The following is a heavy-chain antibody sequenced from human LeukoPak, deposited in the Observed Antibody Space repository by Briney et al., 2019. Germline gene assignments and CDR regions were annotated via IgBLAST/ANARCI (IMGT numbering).Heavy chain of an antibody. Sequence: GRSLRLSCAASGFTFSSYAMHWVRQAPGKGLEWVAVISYDGSNKYYADSVKGRFTISRDNSKNTLYLQMNSLRAEDTAEYYCARGGRDGYNFDYWGQGTLVTVSS. V-gene: IGHV3-30-3*01. CDR3: ARGGRDGYNFDY. CDR2: ISYDGSNK. CDR1: GFTFSSYA. D-gene: IGHD5-24*01. J-gene: IGHJ4*02.